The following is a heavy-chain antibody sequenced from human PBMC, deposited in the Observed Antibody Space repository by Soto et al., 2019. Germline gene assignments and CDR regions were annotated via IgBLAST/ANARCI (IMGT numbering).Heavy chain of an antibody. CDR3: ARDLGPATYPTYYYYGMDV. CDR1: GFTFSSYS. Sequence: GGSLRLSCAASGFTFSSYSMNWVRQAPGKGLEWVSSISSSSSYIYYADSVKGRFTISRDNAKNSLYLQMNSLRAEDTAVYYCARDLGPATYPTYYYYGMDVWGQGTTVTVSS. CDR2: ISSSSSYI. J-gene: IGHJ6*02. V-gene: IGHV3-21*01.